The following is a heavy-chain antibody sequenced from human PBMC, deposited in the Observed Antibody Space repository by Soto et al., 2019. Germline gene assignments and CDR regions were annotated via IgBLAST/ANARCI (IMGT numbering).Heavy chain of an antibody. D-gene: IGHD6-19*01. V-gene: IGHV3-30-3*01. CDR2: ISYDGSNK. CDR1: GVTISGFA. J-gene: IGHJ1*01. Sequence: GGLMRLPWTVVGVTISGFAVRWVRQDPGKGLEWVAVISYDGSNKYYADSVKGRFTISRDNSKNTLYLQMNSLRAEDTAVYYCASPREAADSSRWRDFDFQHWGQGTLVTVSS. CDR3: ASPREAADSSRWRDFDFQH.